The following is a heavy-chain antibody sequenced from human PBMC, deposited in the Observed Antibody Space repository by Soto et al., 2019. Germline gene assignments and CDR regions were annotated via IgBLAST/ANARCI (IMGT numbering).Heavy chain of an antibody. Sequence: GGSLRLSCAASGFTFSSYAMHWVRQAPGKGLEWVAVISYDGSNKYYADSVKGRFTISRDNSKNTLYLQMNSLRAEDTAVYYCARDSRVMAYYYYGMDVWGQGTMVTVSS. CDR1: GFTFSSYA. CDR3: ARDSRVMAYYYYGMDV. J-gene: IGHJ6*02. CDR2: ISYDGSNK. V-gene: IGHV3-30-3*01. D-gene: IGHD3-16*01.